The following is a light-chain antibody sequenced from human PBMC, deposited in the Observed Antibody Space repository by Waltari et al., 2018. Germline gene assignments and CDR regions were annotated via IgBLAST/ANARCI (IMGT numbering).Light chain of an antibody. CDR1: QSISRW. Sequence: DIQMTQSPATLSASVGDRITITCRSSQSISRWLVWYQQKPGKSPKLLIYQASSLESGVPSRFSGSGSGTEFTLTISSLQRDDFATYYCQQSYNTPFTFGPGTKVDIK. J-gene: IGKJ3*01. CDR2: QAS. CDR3: QQSYNTPFT. V-gene: IGKV1-5*03.